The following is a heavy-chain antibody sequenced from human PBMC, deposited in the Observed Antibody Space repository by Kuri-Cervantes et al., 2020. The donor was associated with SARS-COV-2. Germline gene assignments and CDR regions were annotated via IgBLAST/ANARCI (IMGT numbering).Heavy chain of an antibody. Sequence: SCTVSGGSISSGDYYWSWIRQPPGKGLEWIGYIYYSGSTYYNPSLKSRVTISVDTSKNQFSLKLSSVTAADTAVYYCARVPRFCTNGVCYAFDIWGQGTMVTVSS. D-gene: IGHD2-8*01. CDR1: GGSISSGDYY. J-gene: IGHJ3*02. V-gene: IGHV4-30-4*08. CDR3: ARVPRFCTNGVCYAFDI. CDR2: IYYSGST.